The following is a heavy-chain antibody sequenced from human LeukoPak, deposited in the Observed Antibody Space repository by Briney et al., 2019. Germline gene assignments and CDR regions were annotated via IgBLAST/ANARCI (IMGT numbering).Heavy chain of an antibody. Sequence: GGSLRLSCAASGFSFSNYAMSWVRQAPGKGLEWITAIIDSGRDTYHADSVKGRFTISRDNSKNTLYLQMNSLRAEDTAVYYCAKDLSYCSGGSCYSEYYFDYWGQGTLVTVSS. CDR2: IIDSGRDT. V-gene: IGHV3-23*01. CDR3: AKDLSYCSGGSCYSEYYFDY. J-gene: IGHJ4*02. CDR1: GFSFSNYA. D-gene: IGHD2-15*01.